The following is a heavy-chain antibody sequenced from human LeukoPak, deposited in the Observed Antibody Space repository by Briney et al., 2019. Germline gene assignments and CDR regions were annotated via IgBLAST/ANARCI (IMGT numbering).Heavy chain of an antibody. CDR3: AREARYCSSTSCYIANWFDP. V-gene: IGHV1-8*01. CDR1: GYTFTSYD. CDR2: MNPNSGNT. D-gene: IGHD2-2*02. J-gene: IGHJ5*02. Sequence: GSSVKVSCKASGYTFTSYDINWVRQATGQGLEWMGWMNPNSGNTGYAQKFQGRVTMTRNTSISTAYMELSSLRSEDTAVYYCAREARYCSSTSCYIANWFDPWGQGTLVTVSS.